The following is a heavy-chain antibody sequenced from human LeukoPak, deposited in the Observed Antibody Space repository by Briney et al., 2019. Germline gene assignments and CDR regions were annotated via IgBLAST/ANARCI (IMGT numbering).Heavy chain of an antibody. CDR1: GGSISSSSDY. CDR2: IYYSGST. Sequence: SETLSLTCTVSGGSISSSSDYWGWIRQPPGRELESIGTIYYSGSTYYNPSLKSRVTISVDTSKNQFSLRLSSVTAADTAVYYCARSPACGGACFYGMDVWGQGTTVTVSS. D-gene: IGHD2-21*02. CDR3: ARSPACGGACFYGMDV. J-gene: IGHJ6*02. V-gene: IGHV4-39*01.